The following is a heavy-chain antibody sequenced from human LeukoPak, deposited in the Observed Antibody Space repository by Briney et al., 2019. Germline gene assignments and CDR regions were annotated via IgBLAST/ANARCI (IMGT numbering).Heavy chain of an antibody. CDR3: ARETIAAAYFDY. D-gene: IGHD6-13*01. Sequence: PGGSLRLSCAASGFSFSSYWMSWVRQAPGKGLEWVANIKQDGSEKYYVDSVKGRFTISRDNTKNSLYLQMNSLRAEDTAVYYCARETIAAAYFDYWGQGTLVTVSS. CDR2: IKQDGSEK. V-gene: IGHV3-7*01. CDR1: GFSFSSYW. J-gene: IGHJ4*02.